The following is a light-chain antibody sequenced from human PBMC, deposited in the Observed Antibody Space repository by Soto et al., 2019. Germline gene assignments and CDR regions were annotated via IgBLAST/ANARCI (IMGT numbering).Light chain of an antibody. V-gene: IGKV3-11*01. CDR2: DTS. J-gene: IGKJ5*01. CDR1: QSVSRY. Sequence: EIVLTHSAATLSLSRGERASLCCMASQSVSRYLSRSQQKPGQAPRLLIYDTSYRATVIPARFSGSGSGTDFTLTISSLEPEDFAVYSCQQRSNWITFGQGTRLEN. CDR3: QQRSNWIT.